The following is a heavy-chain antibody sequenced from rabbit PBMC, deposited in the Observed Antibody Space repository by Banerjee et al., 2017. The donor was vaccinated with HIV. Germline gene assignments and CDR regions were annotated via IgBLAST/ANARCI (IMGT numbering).Heavy chain of an antibody. CDR2: IYTDSDGT. CDR3: ARGDTGSRHSPFNL. D-gene: IGHD1-1*01. CDR1: GFSFSSTYY. Sequence: QEQLVESGGGLVQPGASLTLTCKASGFSFSSTYYMCWVRQAPGKGLELIACIYTDSDGTWYTSWVNGRFTITRSTSLNTVTLQMTSLTAADTATYFCARGDTGSRHSPFNLWGPGTLVTVS. V-gene: IGHV1S43*01. J-gene: IGHJ4*01.